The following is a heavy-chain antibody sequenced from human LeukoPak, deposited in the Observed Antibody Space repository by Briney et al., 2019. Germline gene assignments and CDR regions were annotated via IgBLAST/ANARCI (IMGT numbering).Heavy chain of an antibody. D-gene: IGHD3-9*01. CDR3: ARGSGDILTGYSGMDV. CDR1: GFTFSSYS. V-gene: IGHV3-53*01. CDR2: IYKGGTT. J-gene: IGHJ6*02. Sequence: GGSLRLSCAASGFTFSSYSMNWVRQAPGKGLEWVSAIYKGGTTYYADSVKGRFTVSRDNSKNSLSLQMNSLSADDTAVYYCARGSGDILTGYSGMDVWGQGTTVTVSS.